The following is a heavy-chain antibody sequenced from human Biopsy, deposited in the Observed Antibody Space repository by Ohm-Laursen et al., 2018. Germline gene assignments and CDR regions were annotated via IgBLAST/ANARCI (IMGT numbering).Heavy chain of an antibody. CDR3: ARDIMNRIAGLVARSDVFDV. V-gene: IGHV1-2*02. D-gene: IGHD3-16*01. CDR2: ISPNSGGT. CDR1: GYAVNDYF. Sequence: GASVTVSCNGSGYAVNDYFLHWLRQAPGQGPEWMGWISPNSGGTNYAQKFQGRVTMTTDTSTSTVYLELRRLISDDTAVYYCARDIMNRIAGLVARSDVFDVWGQGTLVTVSS. J-gene: IGHJ3*01.